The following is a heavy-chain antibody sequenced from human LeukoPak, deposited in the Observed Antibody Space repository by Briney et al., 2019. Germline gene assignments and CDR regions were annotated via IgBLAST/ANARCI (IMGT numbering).Heavy chain of an antibody. D-gene: IGHD6-19*01. CDR3: VGGTGWRLDS. CDR1: GFIFSTYW. V-gene: IGHV3-7*05. J-gene: IGHJ1*01. CDR2: IKQDGGEA. Sequence: GGSLRLSCAASGFIFSTYWMNWVRQAPGKGLEWVAIIKQDGGEAFYVDSVKGRFIISRDNAKNSLYLQMNSLRVEDTAVYYCVGGTGWRLDSWGQGTLVTVSS.